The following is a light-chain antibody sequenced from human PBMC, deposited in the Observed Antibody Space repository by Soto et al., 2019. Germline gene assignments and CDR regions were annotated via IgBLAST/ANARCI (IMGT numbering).Light chain of an antibody. V-gene: IGLV9-49*01. CDR1: SGYSNYK. J-gene: IGLJ2*01. Sequence: QSVLTQPPSASASLGASVTLTCTLSSGYSNYKVDWYQQRPGKGPRFVMRVGTGGIVGSKGDGIRDRFSVLGSGLNRYLTIKNIQEEDESDYHCGADHGSGSNFVVVFGGGTKLTVL. CDR2: VGTGGIVG. CDR3: GADHGSGSNFVVV.